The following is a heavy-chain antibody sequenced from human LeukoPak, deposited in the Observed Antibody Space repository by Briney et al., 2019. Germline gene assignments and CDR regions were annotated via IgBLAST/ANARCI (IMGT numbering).Heavy chain of an antibody. CDR1: GGSISSYY. J-gene: IGHJ4*02. CDR2: IYYSGST. CDR3: ASAPYY. V-gene: IGHV4-59*01. Sequence: PSETLSLTCTVSGGSISSYYWSWIRQPPGKGLEWIGYIYYSGSTNYNPSLKSRVTISVDTCKNQFSLKLSSVTAAGTAVYYCASAPYYWGQGTLVTVSS. D-gene: IGHD2-21*01.